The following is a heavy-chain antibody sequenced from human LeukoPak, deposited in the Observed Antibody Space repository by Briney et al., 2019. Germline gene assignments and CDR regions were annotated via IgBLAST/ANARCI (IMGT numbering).Heavy chain of an antibody. CDR1: GVTFSSYA. J-gene: IGHJ4*02. V-gene: IGHV3-23*01. D-gene: IGHD5-12*01. CDR3: ARDLRGYSGYDWNREDIYFDY. Sequence: GGSLRLSCAASGVTFSSYAMSWVRQAPGKGLEWVSAISGSGGSTYYADSVKGRFTISRDNSKNTLYLQMNSLRAEDTAVYYCARDLRGYSGYDWNREDIYFDYWGQGTLVTVSS. CDR2: ISGSGGST.